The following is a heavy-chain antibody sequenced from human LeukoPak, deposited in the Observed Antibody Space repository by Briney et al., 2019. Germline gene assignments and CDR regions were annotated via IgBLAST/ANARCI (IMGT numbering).Heavy chain of an antibody. CDR2: ISSSGSTI. CDR1: GFTFSSYE. V-gene: IGHV3-48*03. J-gene: IGHJ6*03. CDR3: ARAHPYCSGGSCYNQNRYYYYYMDV. Sequence: QPGGSLRLSCAASGFTFSSYEMNWVRQAPGKGLEWVLYISSSGSTIYYADSVKGRFTISRDNAKNSLYLQMNSLRAEDTAVYYCARAHPYCSGGSCYNQNRYYYYYMDVWGKGTTVTVSS. D-gene: IGHD2-15*01.